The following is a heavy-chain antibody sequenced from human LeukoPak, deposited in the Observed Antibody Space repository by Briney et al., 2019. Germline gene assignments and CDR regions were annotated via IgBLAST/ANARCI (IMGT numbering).Heavy chain of an antibody. CDR1: GYTLTELS. CDR2: FDPEDGET. J-gene: IGHJ6*02. Sequence: ASVTVSCKVSGYTLTELSMHWVRQAPGKGLEWMGGFDPEDGETIYAQKFQGRVTMTEDTSTDTAYMELSSLRSEDTAVYYCATGKTSYCTNGVCYYYYYYGMDVWGQGTTVTVSS. CDR3: ATGKTSYCTNGVCYYYYYYGMDV. V-gene: IGHV1-24*01. D-gene: IGHD2-8*01.